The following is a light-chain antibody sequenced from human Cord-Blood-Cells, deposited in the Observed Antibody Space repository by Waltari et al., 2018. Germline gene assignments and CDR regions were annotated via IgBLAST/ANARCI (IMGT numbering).Light chain of an antibody. J-gene: IGLJ1*01. V-gene: IGLV2-11*01. CDR1: SSDVGGYNY. CDR2: EVS. Sequence: QSALTQPRSVSGSPGQSVTISCTGTSSDVGGYNYVTWYQQHPCKAPKLMIYEVSKRPSGVPDCCSGSKSGNTASLAISWLHAEDDADYYCCSYAGSYVFGTGTKVTVL. CDR3: CSYAGSYV.